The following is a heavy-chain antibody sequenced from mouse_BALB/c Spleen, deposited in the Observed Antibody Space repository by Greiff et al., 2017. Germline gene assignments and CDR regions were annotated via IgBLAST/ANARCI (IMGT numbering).Heavy chain of an antibody. V-gene: IGHV4-1*02. CDR3: ARWLLPLYAMDY. D-gene: IGHD2-3*01. CDR2: INPDSSTI. J-gene: IGHJ4*01. CDR1: GFDFSRYW. Sequence: EVKLMESGGGLVQPGGSLKLSCAASGFDFSRYWMSWVRQAPGKGLEWIGEINPDSSTINYTPSLKDKFIISRDNAKNTLYLQMSKVRSEDTALYYCARWLLPLYAMDYWGQGTSVTVSS.